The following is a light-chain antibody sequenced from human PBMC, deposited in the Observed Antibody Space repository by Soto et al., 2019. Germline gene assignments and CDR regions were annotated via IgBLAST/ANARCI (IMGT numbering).Light chain of an antibody. CDR1: SSDVGGFNF. CDR2: EVT. J-gene: IGLJ2*01. Sequence: QSALTQPPSASGSPGQSVTIPCTGTSSDVGGFNFVSWYQQHPGKAPKLMIFEVTKRPSGVPDRFSGSKSGNTASLTVSGLQADDEADYYCSSYGGNNNVIFGGGTKLTVL. V-gene: IGLV2-8*01. CDR3: SSYGGNNNVI.